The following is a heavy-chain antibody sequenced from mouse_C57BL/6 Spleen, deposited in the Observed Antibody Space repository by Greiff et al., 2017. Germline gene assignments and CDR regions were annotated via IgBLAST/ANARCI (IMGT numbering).Heavy chain of an antibody. CDR1: GFTFSSYA. Sequence: DVKLVESGGGLVKPGGSLKLSCAASGFTFSSYAMSWVRQTPEKRLEWVATISDGGSYTYYPDNVKGRFTISRDNAKNNLYLQMSHLKSEDTAMYYCARDRLTGNYFDYWGQGTTLTVSS. CDR3: ARDRLTGNYFDY. V-gene: IGHV5-4*01. J-gene: IGHJ2*01. CDR2: ISDGGSYT. D-gene: IGHD4-1*01.